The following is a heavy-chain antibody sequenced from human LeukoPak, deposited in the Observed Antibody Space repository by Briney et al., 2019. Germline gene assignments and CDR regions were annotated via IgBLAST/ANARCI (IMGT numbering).Heavy chain of an antibody. Sequence: SETLSLTCTVSGGSISSYYWSWIRQPPGKGLEWIGCIYNSGSTNYNSSLKSRVTISADTSKNQFSLKLSSVTAADTAVYYCARARGATIFQSAFDIWGQGTMVTVSS. D-gene: IGHD5-24*01. CDR1: GGSISSYY. CDR2: IYNSGST. CDR3: ARARGATIFQSAFDI. J-gene: IGHJ3*02. V-gene: IGHV4-59*01.